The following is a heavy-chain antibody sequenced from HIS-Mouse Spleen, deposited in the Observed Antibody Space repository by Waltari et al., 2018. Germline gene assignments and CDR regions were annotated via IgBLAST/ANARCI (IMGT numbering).Heavy chain of an antibody. J-gene: IGHJ4*02. D-gene: IGHD6-19*01. CDR2: ISYDGSNK. CDR3: ARASVVGSGHFDY. V-gene: IGHV3-30-3*01. CDR1: GFTFGTCA. Sequence: QVQLVESGGGVVQPGRALRLSRAAPGFTFGTCAIPWVRQAPGKGLEWVAVISYDGSNKYYADSVKGRFTISRDNSKNTLYLQMNSLRAEDTAVYYCARASVVGSGHFDYWGQGTLVTVSS.